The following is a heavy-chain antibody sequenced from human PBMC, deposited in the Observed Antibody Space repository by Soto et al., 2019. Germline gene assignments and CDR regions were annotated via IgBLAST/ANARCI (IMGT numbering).Heavy chain of an antibody. CDR2: RNHDGSER. D-gene: IGHD3-22*01. CDR1: GFPFITSW. CDR3: ARDLCGSSGYPASTHGFDI. V-gene: IGHV3-7*04. Sequence: GGSLTLNCAASGFPFITSWMTWNRQASGKGLEWVATRNHDGSERYYVGSVKGRFTISRDSAKNSLFLQMNSLRVEDTAVYYCARDLCGSSGYPASTHGFDIWG. J-gene: IGHJ3*02.